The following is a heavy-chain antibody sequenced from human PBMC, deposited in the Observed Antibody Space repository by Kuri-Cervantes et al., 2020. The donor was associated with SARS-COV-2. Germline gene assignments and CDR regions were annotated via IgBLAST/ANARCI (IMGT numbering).Heavy chain of an antibody. D-gene: IGHD3-3*01. CDR2: ISHSGST. J-gene: IGHJ3*02. V-gene: IGHV4-34*01. CDR3: ARVARFWEWTPSPFAFDN. Sequence: SETLSLTCAVYGVSFSGYYWSWIRQPPGKGLEWIGEISHSGSTNSNPSLKTGVTIFVDTSKNQFSLMLSSVTAADTAVYYFARVARFWEWTPSPFAFDNWGQGTLVTVSS. CDR1: GVSFSGYY.